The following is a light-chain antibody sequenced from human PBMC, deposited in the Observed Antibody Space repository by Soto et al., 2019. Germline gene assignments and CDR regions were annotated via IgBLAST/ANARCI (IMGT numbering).Light chain of an antibody. CDR1: QSISTW. V-gene: IGKV1-5*01. J-gene: IGKJ2*01. CDR3: QHYDSYPYT. CDR2: DAS. Sequence: GDTVTITCRASQSISTWMAWYQQKPGKAPKLLMFDASTLSGGVPSRFSGSASGTAFTLTISSLQPDDFATYYCQHYDSYPYTFGQGTKVDI.